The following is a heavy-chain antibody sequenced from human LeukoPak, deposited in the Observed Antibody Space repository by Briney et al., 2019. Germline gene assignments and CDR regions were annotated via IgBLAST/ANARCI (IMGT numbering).Heavy chain of an antibody. CDR2: IKQDGSEI. Sequence: SGGSLRLSCAASGFTLSSYWMSWVRQAPGKGLEWVANIKQDGSEINYVDSVKGRFTISRDNVKNSMLLQMNSLRAEDTAVYYCARADYGGNLFFDYWGQGALVTVSS. CDR1: GFTLSSYW. J-gene: IGHJ4*02. CDR3: ARADYGGNLFFDY. V-gene: IGHV3-7*04. D-gene: IGHD4-23*01.